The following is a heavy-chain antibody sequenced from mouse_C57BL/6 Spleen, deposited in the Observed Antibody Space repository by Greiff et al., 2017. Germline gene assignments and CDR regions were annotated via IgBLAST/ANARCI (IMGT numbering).Heavy chain of an antibody. CDR3: ARCSSSGYGAMDY. D-gene: IGHD3-2*02. Sequence: QVQLQQPGAELVMPGASVKLSCKASGYTFTSYWMHWVKQRPGQGLEWIGDIVPSDSYTNYNQKFKGKSTLTVDKSSSTAYMQLSSLTSEYSAVYYCARCSSSGYGAMDYWGQGTSVTVSS. CDR2: IVPSDSYT. CDR1: GYTFTSYW. V-gene: IGHV1-69*01. J-gene: IGHJ4*01.